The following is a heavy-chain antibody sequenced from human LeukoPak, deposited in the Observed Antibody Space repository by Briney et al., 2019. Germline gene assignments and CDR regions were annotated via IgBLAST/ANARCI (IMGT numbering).Heavy chain of an antibody. CDR1: GFTFSDYY. Sequence: GGSLRLSCAASGFTFSDYYMSWIRQAPGKGLEWVSYISSSGSTIYYADSVKGRFTISRDNAKNSLYLQMNSLRAEDTAVYYCARDRTSSWYSYYMDVWGKGTTVTISS. D-gene: IGHD6-13*01. CDR3: ARDRTSSWYSYYMDV. J-gene: IGHJ6*03. CDR2: ISSSGSTI. V-gene: IGHV3-11*01.